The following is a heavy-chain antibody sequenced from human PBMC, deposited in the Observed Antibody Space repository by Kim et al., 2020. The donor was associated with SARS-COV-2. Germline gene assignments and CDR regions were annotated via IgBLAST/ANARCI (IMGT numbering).Heavy chain of an antibody. D-gene: IGHD1-26*01. CDR1: GFTFSSYG. V-gene: IGHV3-30*18. J-gene: IGHJ4*02. CDR2: ISYDGSNK. CDR3: AKDERPWELLSENYFDY. Sequence: GGSLRLSCAASGFTFSSYGMHWVRQAPGKGLEWVAAISYDGSNKYYADSVKGRFTISRDNSKNTLYLQMNSLRAEDTAVYYCAKDERPWELLSENYFDYWGQGTLVTVSS.